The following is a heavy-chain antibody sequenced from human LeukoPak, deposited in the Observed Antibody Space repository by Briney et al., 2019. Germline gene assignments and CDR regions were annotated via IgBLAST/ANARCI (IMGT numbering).Heavy chain of an antibody. CDR3: ARGLGYYDFWSGDYYMDV. V-gene: IGHV4-39*01. Sequence: PSETLSLTCTVSGGSISSSSYYWGWIRQPPGKGLEWIGSIYYSGSTYYNPSLKSRVTISVDTSKNQFSLKLSSVTAADTAVYYCARGLGYYDFWSGDYYMDVWGKGTTVTVSS. CDR2: IYYSGST. J-gene: IGHJ6*03. D-gene: IGHD3-3*01. CDR1: GGSISSSSYY.